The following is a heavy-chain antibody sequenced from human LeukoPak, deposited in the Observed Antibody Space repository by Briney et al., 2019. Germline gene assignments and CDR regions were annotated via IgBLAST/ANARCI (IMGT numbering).Heavy chain of an antibody. Sequence: GASVRVSGTPSGHTFTPYYMHWVRQSPGQGREWMGWIHPNSGGTNYAQKFQGRVTMTRDTSNRTAYMELSRLRSDDTAVDYCARGYSSGWYYFDDWGQGTLVTVCS. CDR3: ARGYSSGWYYFDD. D-gene: IGHD6-19*01. CDR1: GHTFTPYY. J-gene: IGHJ4*02. CDR2: IHPNSGGT. V-gene: IGHV1-2*02.